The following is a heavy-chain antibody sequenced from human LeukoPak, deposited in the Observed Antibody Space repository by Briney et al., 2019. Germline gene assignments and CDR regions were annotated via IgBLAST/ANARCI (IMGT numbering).Heavy chain of an antibody. J-gene: IGHJ4*02. Sequence: HPGGSLRLSCAASGFTFSSYWVHWVRHAPGKGLVWVSRINSDGSSTSYADSVKGRFTISRDDAKNTLYLQMNSLRAEDTAVFYCARAMYTSGWSIDYWGQGTLVTVSS. CDR2: INSDGSST. CDR3: ARAMYTSGWSIDY. CDR1: GFTFSSYW. V-gene: IGHV3-74*01. D-gene: IGHD6-19*01.